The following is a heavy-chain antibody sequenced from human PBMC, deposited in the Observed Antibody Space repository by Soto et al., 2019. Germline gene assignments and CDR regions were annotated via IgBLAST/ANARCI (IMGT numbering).Heavy chain of an antibody. CDR1: GGSMSSYY. CDR2: IYYSGST. D-gene: IGHD3-16*01. V-gene: IGHV4-59*07. Sequence: PSYTLSLTCAVSGGSMSSYYWSWIRQPPGKGLEWIGYIYYSGSTNYNPSLKSRVTISVDTSKNQFSLKLSSVTAADTAVYYCARVWGYAFDYWGQGTLVTVSS. CDR3: ARVWGYAFDY. J-gene: IGHJ4*02.